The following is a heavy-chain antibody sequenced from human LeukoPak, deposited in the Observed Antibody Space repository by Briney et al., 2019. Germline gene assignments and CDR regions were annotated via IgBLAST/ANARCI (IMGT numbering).Heavy chain of an antibody. CDR2: INHSGST. CDR1: GGSFSGYY. D-gene: IGHD1-26*01. CDR3: ARTHRRSGSYLVFDI. V-gene: IGHV4-34*01. Sequence: SETLSLTCAVYGGSFSGYYWSWIRQPPGKGLEWIGEINHSGSTNYNPSLKSRVTISVDTSKNQFSLKLSSVTAADTAAYYCARTHRRSGSYLVFDIWGQGTMVTVSS. J-gene: IGHJ3*02.